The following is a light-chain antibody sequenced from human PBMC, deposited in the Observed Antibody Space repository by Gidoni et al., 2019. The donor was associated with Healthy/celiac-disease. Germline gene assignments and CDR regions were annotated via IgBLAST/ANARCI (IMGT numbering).Light chain of an antibody. CDR2: DAS. V-gene: IGKV3-11*01. J-gene: IGKJ4*01. CDR1: QSVSSY. CDR3: QQRSNWPLT. Sequence: EIVLTQSPATLSLSPGERATLSCRASQSVSSYLAWYQQKPGQAPRLLIYDASNRATGIPARLSGSGSGTDFTLTISSLVPEDFAVYYCQQRSNWPLTFGGGTKVEIK.